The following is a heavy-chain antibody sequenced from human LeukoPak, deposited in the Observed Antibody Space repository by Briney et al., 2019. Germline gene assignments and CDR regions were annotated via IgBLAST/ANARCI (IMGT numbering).Heavy chain of an antibody. V-gene: IGHV4-4*02. CDR3: ARAPPSLRDYYDSSGYYFTSWFDP. CDR2: IYHSGST. D-gene: IGHD3-22*01. Sequence: SETLSLTCAVSGGSISSSNWWSWVRQPPGKGLEWIGEIYHSGSTNYNPSLKSRVTISVDKSKNQFSLKLSSVTAADTAVYYCARAPPSLRDYYDSSGYYFTSWFDPWGQGTLVTVSS. CDR1: GGSISSSNW. J-gene: IGHJ5*02.